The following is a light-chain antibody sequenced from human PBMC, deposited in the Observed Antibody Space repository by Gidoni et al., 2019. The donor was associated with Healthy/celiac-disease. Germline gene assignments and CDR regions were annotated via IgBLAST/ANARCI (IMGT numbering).Light chain of an antibody. CDR2: KAS. CDR3: QQYNTPRT. V-gene: IGKV1-5*03. Sequence: DIQMTQSPSTLSASVGDRVTITCRASQSISSWLAWYQQKPGKAPKLLIYKASSLERGVPSRFSGSGSGTEFTLTISSLQPDDFATYYCQQYNTPRTFGQXTKVEIK. CDR1: QSISSW. J-gene: IGKJ1*01.